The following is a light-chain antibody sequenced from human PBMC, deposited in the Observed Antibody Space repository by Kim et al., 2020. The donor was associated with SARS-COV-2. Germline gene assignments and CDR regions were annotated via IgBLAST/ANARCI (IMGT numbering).Light chain of an antibody. V-gene: IGLV2-14*03. CDR2: GVN. J-gene: IGLJ3*02. CDR3: GSFTGTNSRL. Sequence: GQSITISCTGTSSDVGDYNYISWYQQHPGKAPKLMIYGVNHRPSGVSTRFSGSKSGNTPSLTISGLQAEDEADYYCGSFTGTNSRLFGGGTQLTVL. CDR1: SSDVGDYNY.